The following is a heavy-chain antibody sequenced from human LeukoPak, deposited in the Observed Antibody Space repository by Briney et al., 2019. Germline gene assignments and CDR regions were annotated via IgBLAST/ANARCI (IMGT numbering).Heavy chain of an antibody. CDR2: ISYDGSNK. D-gene: IGHD3-10*01. J-gene: IGHJ4*02. CDR3: AKRAMVRGVIINRRNYFDY. Sequence: GALRLSCAASGFTLSSYGMHWVRQAPGKGLEWVAVISYDGSNKYYADSVKGRFTISRDNSKNTLYLQMNSLRAEDTAVYYCAKRAMVRGVIINRRNYFDYWGQGTLVTVSS. CDR1: GFTLSSYG. V-gene: IGHV3-30*18.